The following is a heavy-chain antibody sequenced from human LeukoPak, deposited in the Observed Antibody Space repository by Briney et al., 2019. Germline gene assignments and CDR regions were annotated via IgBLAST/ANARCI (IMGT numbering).Heavy chain of an antibody. J-gene: IGHJ5*02. V-gene: IGHV1-8*01. Sequence: ASVKVSCKASGYTFTSYDINWVRQATGQGLEWIGWMNPNSGNTGYAQKFQGRVTMTRNTSISTAYMELSSLRSEDTAVYYCARGRYYGSGSYYNEVGDWFDPWGQGTLVTVSS. D-gene: IGHD3-10*01. CDR2: MNPNSGNT. CDR3: ARGRYYGSGSYYNEVGDWFDP. CDR1: GYTFTSYD.